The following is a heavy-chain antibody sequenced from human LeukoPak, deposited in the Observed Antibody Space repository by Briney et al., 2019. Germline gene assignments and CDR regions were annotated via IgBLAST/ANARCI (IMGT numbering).Heavy chain of an antibody. CDR3: AYRRLFDY. V-gene: IGHV3-30*02. CDR1: GFSFSDYG. D-gene: IGHD1-1*01. Sequence: TGGSLRLSCAASGFSFSDYGMHWVRQTPGKGLEWVTFIQFDESDKFYADSVKGRFTISRDNSKNTLYLQMNSLRAEDTAVYYCAYRRLFDYWGQGTLVTVSS. CDR2: IQFDESDK. J-gene: IGHJ4*02.